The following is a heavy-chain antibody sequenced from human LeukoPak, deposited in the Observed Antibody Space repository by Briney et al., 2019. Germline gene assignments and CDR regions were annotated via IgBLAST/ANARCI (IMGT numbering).Heavy chain of an antibody. Sequence: ASVKVSCKASGYTFTSYDINWVRQATGQGLEWMGWMNPNSGNTGYAQKFQGRVTITRNTSISTAYMELSSLRSEDTAVYYCARGRREVATKDYYFDYWGQGTLVIVSS. CDR3: ARGRREVATKDYYFDY. J-gene: IGHJ4*02. CDR2: MNPNSGNT. CDR1: GYTFTSYD. V-gene: IGHV1-8*03. D-gene: IGHD5-12*01.